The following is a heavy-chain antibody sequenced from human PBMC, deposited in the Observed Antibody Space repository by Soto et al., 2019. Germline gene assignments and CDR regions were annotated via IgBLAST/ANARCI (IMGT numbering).Heavy chain of an antibody. CDR3: ARETSSAAAAYYYYGLDV. D-gene: IGHD6-13*01. CDR1: GGTFSSYF. CDR2: IIPVFGTA. V-gene: IGHV1-69*01. J-gene: IGHJ6*02. Sequence: QVQLVQSGAEVKKAGSSVKVSCKASGGTFSSYFINWVRQAPGQGIEWVGGIIPVFGTATYAEKFQGRVTITADESTSTAYMELSSLRSDDTAVYYCARETSSAAAAYYYYGLDVWGQGTTVTVPS.